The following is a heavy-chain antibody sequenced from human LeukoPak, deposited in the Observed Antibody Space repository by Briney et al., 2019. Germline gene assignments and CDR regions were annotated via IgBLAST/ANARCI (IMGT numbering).Heavy chain of an antibody. J-gene: IGHJ3*02. CDR2: IYYSGST. CDR1: GGSISSSSYY. D-gene: IGHD4-11*01. CDR3: AREYTNYVAFDI. V-gene: IGHV4-39*07. Sequence: SETLSLTCTVSGGSISSSSYYWGWIRQPPGKGLEWIGSIYYSGSTYYNPSLKSRATISLDTSKNQFSLKLSSVAAADTAVYYCAREYTNYVAFDIWGQGTMVTVSS.